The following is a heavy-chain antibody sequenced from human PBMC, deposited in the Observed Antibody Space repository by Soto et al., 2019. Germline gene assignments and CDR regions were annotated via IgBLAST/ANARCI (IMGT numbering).Heavy chain of an antibody. CDR3: AREGYYYDSSGYYYWFDP. D-gene: IGHD3-22*01. CDR1: GDSVSSNSAA. J-gene: IGHJ5*02. V-gene: IGHV6-1*01. CDR2: TYYRSKWYN. Sequence: QSQTLSLTCAISGDSVSSNSAAWNWIRQSPSRGLEWLGRTYYRSKWYNDYAVSVKSRITINPDTSKNQFSLQLNSVTPEDTAVYYCAREGYYYDSSGYYYWFDPWGQGTLVTVSS.